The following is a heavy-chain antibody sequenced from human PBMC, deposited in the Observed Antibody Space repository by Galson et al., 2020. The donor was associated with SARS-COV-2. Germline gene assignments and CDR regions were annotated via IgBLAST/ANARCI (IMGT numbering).Heavy chain of an antibody. CDR3: ASGYYDQYYFDY. Sequence: GGSLRLSCAASGITFTTYTMNWVRQAPGKGLEWVSSISSSPGYIYYTDSVRGRFTISRDNAKNSLYLQMNSLRAEDTAVYYCASGYYDQYYFDYWGQGTLVTVSS. V-gene: IGHV3-21*06. D-gene: IGHD3-22*01. CDR2: ISSSPGYI. CDR1: GITFTTYT. J-gene: IGHJ4*02.